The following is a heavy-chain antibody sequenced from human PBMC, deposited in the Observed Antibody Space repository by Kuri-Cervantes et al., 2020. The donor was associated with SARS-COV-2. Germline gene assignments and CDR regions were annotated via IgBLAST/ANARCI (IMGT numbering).Heavy chain of an antibody. CDR1: GGSISRSSHF. V-gene: IGHV4-39*07. CDR2: IHYRGTT. CDR3: ARDGWSGSNGAFDI. D-gene: IGHD1-26*01. Sequence: SETLSLTCTVSGGSISRSSHFWGWIRQPPGKGLEWIGSIHYRGTTYYKPSLNSRVTISVDTSKNQFSLKLSAVTAADTAVYYCARDGWSGSNGAFDIWGQGTMVTVSS. J-gene: IGHJ3*02.